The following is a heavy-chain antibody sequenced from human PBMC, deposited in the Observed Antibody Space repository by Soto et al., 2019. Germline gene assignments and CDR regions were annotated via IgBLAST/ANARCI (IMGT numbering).Heavy chain of an antibody. V-gene: IGHV3-30-3*01. CDR3: ARSEIQTPAD. CDR1: GFTFSSYA. CDR2: ISYDGSNK. Sequence: PGGSLRLSCAASGFTFSSYAMHWVRQAPGKGLEWVAVISYDGSNKYYADSVKGRFTISRDNSKNTLYLQMNSLRAEDTAVYYCARSEIQTPADWGQGTLVTVSP. J-gene: IGHJ4*02. D-gene: IGHD1-1*01.